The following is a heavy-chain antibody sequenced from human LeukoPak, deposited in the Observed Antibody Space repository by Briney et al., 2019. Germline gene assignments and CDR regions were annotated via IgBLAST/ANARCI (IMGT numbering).Heavy chain of an antibody. D-gene: IGHD4-17*01. J-gene: IGHJ4*02. V-gene: IGHV3-30*03. CDR3: IHDYGDYRGY. Sequence: HPGGSLRPSCAASGFTFSSYGMHWVRQAPGKGLEWVAVISYDGSNKYYADSVKGRFTISRDNSKNTLYLQMNSLRAEDTAVYYCIHDYGDYRGYWGQGTLVTVSS. CDR2: ISYDGSNK. CDR1: GFTFSSYG.